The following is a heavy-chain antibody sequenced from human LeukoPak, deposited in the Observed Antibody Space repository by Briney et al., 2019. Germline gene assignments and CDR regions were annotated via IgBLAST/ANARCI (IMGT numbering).Heavy chain of an antibody. CDR3: ARTAMVSGIDY. J-gene: IGHJ4*02. CDR2: INHSGST. CDR1: GGSFSGYY. D-gene: IGHD5-18*01. V-gene: IGHV4-34*01. Sequence: PSEILSLTCAVYGGSFSGYYWSWIRQPPGKGLEWIGEINHSGSTNYNPSLKSRVTISVDTSKNQFSLKLSSVTAADTAVYYCARTAMVSGIDYWGQGTLVTVSS.